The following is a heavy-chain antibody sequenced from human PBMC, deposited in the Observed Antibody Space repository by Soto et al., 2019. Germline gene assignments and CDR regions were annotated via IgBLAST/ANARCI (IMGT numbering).Heavy chain of an antibody. CDR2: IYPGDSDV. V-gene: IGHV5-51*01. J-gene: IGHJ4*02. D-gene: IGHD5-18*01. CDR3: ARRSDRGYGYGPDY. Sequence: PXESLKISCKGSGYTFTDYWIGWVRQMPGKGLEWMGIIYPGDSDVRYSPSFQGQVTISADKSISTGYLQWSSLRASDTAMYYCARRSDRGYGYGPDYWGQGTLVTVSS. CDR1: GYTFTDYW.